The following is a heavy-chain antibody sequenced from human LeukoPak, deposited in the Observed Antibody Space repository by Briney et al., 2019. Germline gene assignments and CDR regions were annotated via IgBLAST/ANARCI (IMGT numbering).Heavy chain of an antibody. CDR2: INPAGSET. D-gene: IGHD2-15*01. J-gene: IGHJ4*02. Sequence: GGSLRLSCAASGFSFSAYWMTWVRQAPGTGLEWVANINPAGSETYYVDPVKGRFSISRDNAKNLVYLQMISLRAEDTAVYHCARFGYVAAVDVWGQGTPVTV. CDR1: GFSFSAYW. V-gene: IGHV3-7*01. CDR3: ARFGYVAAVDV.